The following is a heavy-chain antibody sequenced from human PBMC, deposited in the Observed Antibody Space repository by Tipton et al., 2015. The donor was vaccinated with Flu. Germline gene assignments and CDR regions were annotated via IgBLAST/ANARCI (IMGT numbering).Heavy chain of an antibody. J-gene: IGHJ4*02. CDR1: GYTFTNYY. CDR2: INPDGAYT. D-gene: IGHD3-3*01. CDR3: ARGPGDSWKFDF. V-gene: IGHV1-46*01. Sequence: QLVQSVAEVKKPGASVKVSCKASGYTFTNYYVHWVRQAPGQGLQWMGIINPDGAYTVYAQNFKGRVTMTRNTSTSTVYMELSSLRSEDTAVYYCARGPGDSWKFDFWGQGTLVTVSS.